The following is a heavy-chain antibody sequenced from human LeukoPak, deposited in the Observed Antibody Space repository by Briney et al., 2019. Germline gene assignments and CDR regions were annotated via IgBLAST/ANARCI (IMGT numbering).Heavy chain of an antibody. CDR2: ISGSGGST. D-gene: IGHD3-3*01. CDR1: GFTFSSYA. Sequence: AGGSLRLSCAASGFTFSSYAMSWVRQAPGKGLEWVSAISGSGGSTYYADSVKGRFTTSRDNSKNTLYLQMNSLRAEDTAVYYCAKSSREVLRFLEWLLDGMDVWGQGTTVTVSS. CDR3: AKSSREVLRFLEWLLDGMDV. V-gene: IGHV3-23*01. J-gene: IGHJ6*02.